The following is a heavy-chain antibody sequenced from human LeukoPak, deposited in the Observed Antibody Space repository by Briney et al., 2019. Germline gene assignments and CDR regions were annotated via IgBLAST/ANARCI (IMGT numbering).Heavy chain of an antibody. CDR3: ARFISSGWYSNWFDP. V-gene: IGHV3-21*01. CDR1: GFTFSSYS. Sequence: GGSLRLSCAASGFTFSSYSMNWVRQAPGKGLEWVSSISSSSSYIYYADPVKGRFTISRDNAKNSLYLQMNSLRAEDTAVYYCARFISSGWYSNWFDPWGQGTLVTVSS. J-gene: IGHJ5*02. D-gene: IGHD6-19*01. CDR2: ISSSSSYI.